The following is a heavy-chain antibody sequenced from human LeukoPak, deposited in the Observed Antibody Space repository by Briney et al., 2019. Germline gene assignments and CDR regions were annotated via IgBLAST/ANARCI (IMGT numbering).Heavy chain of an antibody. CDR3: TRDIPDRTYYYDSSGYSY. J-gene: IGHJ4*02. Sequence: PGGSLRLSCTASGFTFGDYAMSWVRQAPGKGLEWVGFIRSRAYGGTTEYAASVTGRFTISRDDSKSIAYLQMNSLKTEDTAVYYCTRDIPDRTYYYDSSGYSYWGQGTLVTVSS. V-gene: IGHV3-49*04. CDR2: IRSRAYGGTT. D-gene: IGHD3-22*01. CDR1: GFTFGDYA.